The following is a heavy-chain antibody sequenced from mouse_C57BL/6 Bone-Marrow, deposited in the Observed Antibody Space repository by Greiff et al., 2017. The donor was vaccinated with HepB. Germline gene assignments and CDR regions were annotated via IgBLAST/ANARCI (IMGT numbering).Heavy chain of an antibody. V-gene: IGHV1-81*01. D-gene: IGHD1-1*01. Sequence: VKLMESGAELARPGASVKLSCKASGYTFTSYGISWVKQRTGQGLEWIGEIYPRSGNTYYNEKFKGKATLTADKSSSTAYMELRSLTSEDSAVYFCAGSRHYYGSSCWYFDVWGTGTTVTVSS. CDR3: AGSRHYYGSSCWYFDV. CDR1: GYTFTSYG. CDR2: IYPRSGNT. J-gene: IGHJ1*03.